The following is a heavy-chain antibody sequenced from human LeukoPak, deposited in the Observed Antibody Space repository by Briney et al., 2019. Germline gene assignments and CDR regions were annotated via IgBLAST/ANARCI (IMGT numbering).Heavy chain of an antibody. J-gene: IGHJ3*01. CDR3: AKVDAFDL. CDR1: GFTFSRFG. V-gene: IGHV3-23*01. CDR2: ISGSGGST. Sequence: GGSLRLSCVASGFTFSRFGMNWVRQAPGKGLEWVSAISGSGGSTYYADSVKGRFTISRDNSKNTLYLQMNSLRAEDTAVYYCAKVDAFDLWGQGTMVTVSS.